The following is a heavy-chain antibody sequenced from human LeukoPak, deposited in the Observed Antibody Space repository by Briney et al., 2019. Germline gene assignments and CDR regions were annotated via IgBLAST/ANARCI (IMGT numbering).Heavy chain of an antibody. CDR3: AKDAGIAVAGSSRWFDP. CDR2: ISYDGSNK. Sequence: PGGSLRLSCAASGFTFSSYGMHWVRQAPGKGREWVTVISYDGSNKYYADSVKGRFTISRDNSKNTLYLQMNSLRAEDTAVYYCAKDAGIAVAGSSRWFDPWGQGTLVTVSS. J-gene: IGHJ5*02. D-gene: IGHD6-19*01. V-gene: IGHV3-30*18. CDR1: GFTFSSYG.